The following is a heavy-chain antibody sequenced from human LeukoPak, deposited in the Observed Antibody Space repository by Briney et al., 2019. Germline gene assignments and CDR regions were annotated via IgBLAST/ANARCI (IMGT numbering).Heavy chain of an antibody. CDR1: GGAISSYY. J-gene: IGHJ4*02. CDR2: IYYSGST. Sequence: PSETPSLTCTVSGGAISSYYWSWIRQPPGKGLEWIGYIYYSGSTNYNPSLKSRVTISVDTSKNQFSLKLSSVTAADTAVYYCARGRKQWLVDCWGQGTLVTVSS. D-gene: IGHD6-19*01. CDR3: ARGRKQWLVDC. V-gene: IGHV4-59*01.